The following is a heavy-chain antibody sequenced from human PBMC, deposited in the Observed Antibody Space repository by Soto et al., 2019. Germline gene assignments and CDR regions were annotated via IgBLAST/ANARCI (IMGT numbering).Heavy chain of an antibody. CDR3: ARPAATVIYYSGMDV. V-gene: IGHV3-30-3*01. CDR1: GFTFSNYA. CDR2: ISFDGSNE. Sequence: GGSLRLSCAASGFTFSNYAMHWVRQAPGKGLEWVAIISFDGSNEHYADSVQGRFTISRDNSENTLYLQMNSLRTDDTAVYYCARPAATVIYYSGMDVWGQGTTVTAP. D-gene: IGHD2-2*01. J-gene: IGHJ6*02.